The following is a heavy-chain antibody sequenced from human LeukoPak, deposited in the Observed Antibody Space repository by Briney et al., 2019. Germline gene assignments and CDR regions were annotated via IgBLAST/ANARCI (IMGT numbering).Heavy chain of an antibody. CDR1: GYNFDRYG. V-gene: IGHV1-18*04. CDR3: ARDLEHCRNIICSNSAY. Sequence: ASVKVSCKGSGYNFDRYGVNWVRQAPGQGLEWVGWISTYNGNTFYAQKFEGRVTMTTDTSANTVYMDLRSLRSDDTAVYYCARDLEHCRNIICSNSAYWGQGTLVTVSS. D-gene: IGHD2-2*01. J-gene: IGHJ4*02. CDR2: ISTYNGNT.